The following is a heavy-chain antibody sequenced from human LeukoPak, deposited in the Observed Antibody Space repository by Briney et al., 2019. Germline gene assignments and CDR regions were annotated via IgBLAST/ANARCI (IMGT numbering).Heavy chain of an antibody. J-gene: IGHJ4*02. CDR1: GGSISSYY. CDR3: ARGYCSGGSCHFDY. D-gene: IGHD2-15*01. CDR2: IYYSGST. Sequence: SETLSLTCTVSGGSISSYYWSWIRQPPGKGLEWIGYIYYSGSTNYNPSLKSRVTISVDTSKNQFSLKLSSVTAADTAVYYCARGYCSGGSCHFDYWGQGTLVTVSS. V-gene: IGHV4-59*01.